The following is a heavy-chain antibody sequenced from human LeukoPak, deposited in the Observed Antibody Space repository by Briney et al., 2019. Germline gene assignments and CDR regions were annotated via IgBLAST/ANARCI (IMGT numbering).Heavy chain of an antibody. J-gene: IGHJ3*01. D-gene: IGHD6-19*01. CDR3: AQSIAVPSIPTFDV. CDR2: ISPNSGGT. V-gene: IGHV1-2*02. Sequence: ASVKVSCKASGYTFRGHNIHWMRQAPGQGLEWVGWISPNSGGTNYAQKFQGRVTMTRDTSAGTVYMDLSSLRSDDTAVYYCAQSIAVPSIPTFDVWGQGTVVSVSS. CDR1: GYTFRGHN.